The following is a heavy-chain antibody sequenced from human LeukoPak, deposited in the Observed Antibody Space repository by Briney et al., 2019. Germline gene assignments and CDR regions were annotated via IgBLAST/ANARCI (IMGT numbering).Heavy chain of an antibody. Sequence: GASVKVSCKASGGTFSSYAISWVRQAPGQGLEWMGGIIPIFGTANYAQKFQGRVTITADESTSTAYMELSSLRSEDTAVYYCARDIYYSSSWYYYYYYMDVWGKGTTVTVSS. CDR1: GGTFSSYA. CDR2: IIPIFGTA. J-gene: IGHJ6*03. D-gene: IGHD6-13*01. V-gene: IGHV1-69*01. CDR3: ARDIYYSSSWYYYYYYMDV.